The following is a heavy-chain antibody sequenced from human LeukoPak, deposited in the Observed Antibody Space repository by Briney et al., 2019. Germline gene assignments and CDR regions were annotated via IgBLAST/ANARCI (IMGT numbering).Heavy chain of an antibody. J-gene: IGHJ4*02. CDR2: IYYSGST. CDR1: GGSISSYY. D-gene: IGHD5-24*01. V-gene: IGHV4-59*01. CDR3: ARGRDGYNWYFDY. Sequence: PSETLSLTCTVSGGSISSYYWSWIRQPPGKGLEWIGYIYYSGSTNYNPSLKSRVTISVDTSKNQFSLKLSSVTAADTAVYYCARGRDGYNWYFDYWGQGTLVTVSS.